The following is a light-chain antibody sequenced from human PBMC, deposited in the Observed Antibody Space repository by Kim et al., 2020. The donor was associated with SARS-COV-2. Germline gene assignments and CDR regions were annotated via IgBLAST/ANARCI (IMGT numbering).Light chain of an antibody. Sequence: TIPSTGTNSEVCGYNYVSWYQQIPGKAPKLMIYDVNKRPSGFSNRFSGSKSGNTASLTISGLQAEDEADYYCSSYTSSSPYVFGIGTKVTVL. V-gene: IGLV2-14*03. J-gene: IGLJ1*01. CDR3: SSYTSSSPYV. CDR2: DVN. CDR1: NSEVCGYNY.